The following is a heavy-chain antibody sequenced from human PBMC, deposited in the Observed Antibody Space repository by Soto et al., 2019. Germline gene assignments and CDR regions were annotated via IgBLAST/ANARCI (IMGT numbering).Heavy chain of an antibody. CDR3: AKVSSAWYAGFFDL. CDR1: GFTFNRQA. Sequence: GGSLRLSCTASGFTFNRQAMTWVRQAPGKGLEWVSGLSDSGGSIYYADSVKGRFTISRDNSMNTLYLQMNTLRAEDTAVYYCAKVSSAWYAGFFDLWGQGTLVTVSS. CDR2: LSDSGGSI. J-gene: IGHJ4*02. V-gene: IGHV3-23*01. D-gene: IGHD2-8*01.